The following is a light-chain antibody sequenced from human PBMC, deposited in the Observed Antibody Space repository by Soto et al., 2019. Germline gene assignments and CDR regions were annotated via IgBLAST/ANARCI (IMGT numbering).Light chain of an antibody. V-gene: IGLV2-14*01. CDR2: QVT. Sequence: QSALTQPASVSGSPGQSITISCTGTSSDIGGYYYVSWYQHHPGKAPKLIIYQVTNRPSGVSHRFSGSKSGNTASLTISGLQAEDEADYYCSSYTSSSTYVFGTGTKVTVL. CDR1: SSDIGGYYY. J-gene: IGLJ1*01. CDR3: SSYTSSSTYV.